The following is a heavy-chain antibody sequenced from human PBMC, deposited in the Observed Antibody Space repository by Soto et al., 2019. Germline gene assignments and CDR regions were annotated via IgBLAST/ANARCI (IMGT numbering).Heavy chain of an antibody. CDR2: INPNSGGT. J-gene: IGHJ3*02. Sequence: ASVKVSCKASGYTFTGYYMHWVRQAPGQGLEWMGWINPNSGGTNYAQKFQGWVTMTRDTSISTAYMELSRLGSDDTAVYYCARDQYIAAAGHQHSSSAMSAFDIWGQGTMVTVSS. D-gene: IGHD6-13*01. CDR3: ARDQYIAAAGHQHSSSAMSAFDI. V-gene: IGHV1-2*04. CDR1: GYTFTGYY.